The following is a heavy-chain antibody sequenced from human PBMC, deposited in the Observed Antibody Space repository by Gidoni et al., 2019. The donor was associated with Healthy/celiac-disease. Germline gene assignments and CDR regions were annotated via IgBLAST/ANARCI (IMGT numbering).Heavy chain of an antibody. CDR3: ARGVMYYYDSSGYYFDY. CDR2: IIPIFGTA. Sequence: QVQLVQSGAEVKKPGSSVKVSCKASGGTFSSYAISWVRQAPGQGLEWMGGIIPIFGTANYAQKFQGRVTITADESTSTAYMELSSLRSEDTAVYYCARGVMYYYDSSGYYFDYWGQGTLVTVSS. D-gene: IGHD3-22*01. J-gene: IGHJ4*02. CDR1: GGTFSSYA. V-gene: IGHV1-69*01.